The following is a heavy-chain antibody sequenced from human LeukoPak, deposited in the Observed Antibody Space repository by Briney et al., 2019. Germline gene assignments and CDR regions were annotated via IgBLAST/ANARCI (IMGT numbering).Heavy chain of an antibody. J-gene: IGHJ5*02. CDR3: ARSGSYSFWFDP. D-gene: IGHD1-26*01. Sequence: PSETLSLTCTVSGGSIRSYWSWIRQPAGKGLEWIGRIYGSGSTDYNPSLKSRVTMSIDTSKNQFSLNLISVTAADTAVYYCARSGSYSFWFDPWGQGTLVTVSS. CDR1: GGSIRSY. V-gene: IGHV4-4*07. CDR2: IYGSGST.